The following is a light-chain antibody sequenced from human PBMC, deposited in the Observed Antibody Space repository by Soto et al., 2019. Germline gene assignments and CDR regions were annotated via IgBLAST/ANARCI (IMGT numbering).Light chain of an antibody. J-gene: IGLJ2*01. CDR1: SSNIGRDF. Sequence: QSVLTQPPSASGTPGQRVTISCSGSSSNIGRDFVYWYQQVPGTAPKLMIYEVSKRPSGVSDRFSGSKSGNTASLTISGLQADDEADYYCCSYATTTLFGGGTKVTVL. CDR3: CSYATTTL. V-gene: IGLV1-47*01. CDR2: EVS.